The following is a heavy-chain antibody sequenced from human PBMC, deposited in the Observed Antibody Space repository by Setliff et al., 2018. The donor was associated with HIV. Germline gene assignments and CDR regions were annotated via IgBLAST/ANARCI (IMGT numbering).Heavy chain of an antibody. D-gene: IGHD2-21*01. CDR1: GGSISSYY. CDR3: ARRAYCGGSGYYVDY. Sequence: SETLSLTCTVSGGSISSYYWSWIRQPPGKGLEWIGYIYYSGSTNYNPSLKSRVTISVNTSKNQFSLRLSSVTAADTAVYYCARRAYCGGSGYYVDYWGQGTMVTVSS. J-gene: IGHJ4*03. V-gene: IGHV4-59*08. CDR2: IYYSGST.